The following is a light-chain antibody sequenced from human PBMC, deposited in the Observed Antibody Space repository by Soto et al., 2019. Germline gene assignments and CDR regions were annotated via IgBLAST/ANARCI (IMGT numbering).Light chain of an antibody. CDR3: ETWDSTTRV. Sequence: QPVLTQSSSASASLGSSVKLTCTLTSVHSSYITAWHQQQPVKAPRHLMKLEGSGSYNKGSGVPDRFSGYSSGSDRYLTISKLQSDDEADYYCETWDSTTRVFGGGTKVTVL. V-gene: IGLV4-60*03. J-gene: IGLJ3*02. CDR1: SVHSSYI. CDR2: LEGSGSY.